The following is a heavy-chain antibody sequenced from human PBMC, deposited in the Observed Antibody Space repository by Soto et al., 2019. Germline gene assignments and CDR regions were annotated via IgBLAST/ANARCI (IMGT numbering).Heavy chain of an antibody. D-gene: IGHD2-15*01. CDR2: ICYSGRSGST. V-gene: IGHV4-59*01. CDR3: AIEGGLLPFYSLNV. Sequence: SETLSLTCSVSGGSISSYYWSWIRQPPGKGLEGIGYICYSGRSGSTNYNPSLKSRVIISVDTSKNDFSLKLTSVTAADTAVYFCAIEGGLLPFYSLNVSGHGTAVTVTS. J-gene: IGHJ6*02. CDR1: GGSISSYY.